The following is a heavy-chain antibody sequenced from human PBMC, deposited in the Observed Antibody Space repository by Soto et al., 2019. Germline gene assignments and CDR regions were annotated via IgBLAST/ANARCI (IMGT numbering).Heavy chain of an antibody. J-gene: IGHJ4*02. V-gene: IGHV4-39*01. CDR3: ARYYYDSSGYYYLDDY. CDR2: IYYSGST. Sequence: SETLSLTCTVSGGSISSSSYYWAWIRQPPGKGLEWIGSIYYSGSTYYNPSLKSRVTISVDTSKNQFSLKLSSVTAADTAVYYCARYYYDSSGYYYLDDYWGRGTLVTVSS. CDR1: GGSISSSSYY. D-gene: IGHD3-22*01.